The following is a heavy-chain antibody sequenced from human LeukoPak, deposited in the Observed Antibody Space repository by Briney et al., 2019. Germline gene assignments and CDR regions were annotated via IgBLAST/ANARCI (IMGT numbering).Heavy chain of an antibody. CDR2: IYSGGST. D-gene: IGHD3/OR15-3a*01. CDR1: GGSISSSSYY. CDR3: ARDGLGTYDAFDI. V-gene: IGHV3-53*05. J-gene: IGHJ3*02. Sequence: PSETLSLTCTVSGGSISSSSYYWGWIRQPPGKGLEWVSVIYSGGSTYYADSVKGRFTISRDNSKNTLYLQMNSLRAEDTAVYYCARDGLGTYDAFDIWGQGTMVTVSS.